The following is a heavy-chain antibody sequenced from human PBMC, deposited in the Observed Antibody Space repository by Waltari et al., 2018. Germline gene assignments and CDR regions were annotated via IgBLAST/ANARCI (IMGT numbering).Heavy chain of an antibody. V-gene: IGHV3-23*01. CDR2: ISGSGGST. D-gene: IGHD6-19*01. J-gene: IGHJ4*02. CDR1: GFTFRSYA. CDR3: AKAGMYSSGWTRLYYFDY. Sequence: EVQLLESGGGLVQPGGSLRLSCAAPGFTFRSYAMSWVRQPPGRRLEWVSAISGSGGSTYYADSVKGRSTISRDNSKNTLYLQMNSLRAEDTAVYYCAKAGMYSSGWTRLYYFDYWGQGTLVTVSS.